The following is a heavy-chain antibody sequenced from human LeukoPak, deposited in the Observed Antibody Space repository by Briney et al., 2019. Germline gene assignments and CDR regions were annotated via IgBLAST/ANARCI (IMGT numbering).Heavy chain of an antibody. D-gene: IGHD5-12*01. CDR3: AKYMTPDTVAAIPPFDY. J-gene: IGHJ4*02. CDR1: GFSFSSYA. V-gene: IGHV3-23*01. CDR2: VTGIVGRT. Sequence: GGSLRLSCAASGFSFSSYAMSWVRQGPGKGLEWVSCVTGIVGRTYYADSVDGRFTISRDNSKSTVYLQMNSLRAEDTAVYYCAKYMTPDTVAAIPPFDYWGQGTLVTVSS.